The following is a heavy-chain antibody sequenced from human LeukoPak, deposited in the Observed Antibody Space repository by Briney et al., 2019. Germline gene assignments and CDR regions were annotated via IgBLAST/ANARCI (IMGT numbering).Heavy chain of an antibody. J-gene: IGHJ4*02. CDR2: VSSDETTK. V-gene: IGHV3-30-3*01. Sequence: HPGGSLRLSCAASGFTFTNYAIHWVRQAPGKGLEWLAVVSSDETTKFYADSVKGRFTISRDNSKNTVYLQMNSLRAEDTAIYYCAKVKWDSRGYFDYWGQGTLVTVSS. D-gene: IGHD3-22*01. CDR3: AKVKWDSRGYFDY. CDR1: GFTFTNYA.